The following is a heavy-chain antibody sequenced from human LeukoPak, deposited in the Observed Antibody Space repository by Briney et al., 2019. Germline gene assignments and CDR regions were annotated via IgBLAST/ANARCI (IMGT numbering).Heavy chain of an antibody. CDR3: ARGPPYPHGSSYPYYYMDV. J-gene: IGHJ6*03. CDR2: TYHSGTS. D-gene: IGHD3-10*01. Sequence: PSETLSLTCTVSGYSISNGYYWGWIRRPPGKGLEWIGTTYHSGTSYYNPSLKSRVTISVDTSKNQLSLKLNSVTAADTAVYYCARGPPYPHGSSYPYYYMDVWGKGTTVTISS. V-gene: IGHV4-38-2*02. CDR1: GYSISNGYY.